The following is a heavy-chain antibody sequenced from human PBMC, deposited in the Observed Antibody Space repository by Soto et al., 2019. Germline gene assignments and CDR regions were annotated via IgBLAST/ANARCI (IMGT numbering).Heavy chain of an antibody. CDR3: AREELGYCSSTSCPDAFDI. Sequence: QVQLVQSGAEVKKPGGSVKVSCKASGYTFTSYATHWVRQAPGQRLEWMGWINAGNGNTKYSQKFQGRGTITRDTAASTAYMELSSLRSKDTAVYYCAREELGYCSSTSCPDAFDIWGQGTMVTVSS. J-gene: IGHJ3*02. D-gene: IGHD2-2*01. V-gene: IGHV1-3*01. CDR2: INAGNGNT. CDR1: GYTFTSYA.